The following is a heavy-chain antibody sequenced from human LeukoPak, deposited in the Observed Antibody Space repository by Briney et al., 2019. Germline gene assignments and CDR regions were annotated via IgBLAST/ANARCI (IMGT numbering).Heavy chain of an antibody. CDR3: ARIELYGGHLIY. CDR2: IKEDGTAK. CDR1: GFTFSSSW. J-gene: IGHJ4*02. V-gene: IGHV3-7*01. Sequence: QAGGSLRLSCAASGFTFSSSWMAWVRQAPGKGLEWVGNIKEDGTAKNYVVSVRGRFTISRDNAKNSLYLQMNSLRDEDTAVYYCARIELYGGHLIYWGQGTLVTVSS. D-gene: IGHD4-23*01.